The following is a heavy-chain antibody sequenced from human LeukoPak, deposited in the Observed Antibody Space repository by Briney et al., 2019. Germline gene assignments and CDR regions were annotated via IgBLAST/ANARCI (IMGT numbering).Heavy chain of an antibody. CDR3: ARDRGLPDY. Sequence: SETLSLTCAVYGGSFSGYYWSWIRQPPGKGLEWIGEINHSGSTNYNPSLKSRVTISVDTSKNQFSLKLSSVTAADTAVYYCARDRGLPDYWGQGTLVTVSS. V-gene: IGHV4-34*01. J-gene: IGHJ4*02. CDR2: INHSGST. CDR1: GGSFSGYY. D-gene: IGHD5-18*01.